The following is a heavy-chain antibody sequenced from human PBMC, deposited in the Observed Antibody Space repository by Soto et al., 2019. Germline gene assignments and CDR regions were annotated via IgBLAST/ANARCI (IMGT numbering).Heavy chain of an antibody. CDR2: TLYSGNS. V-gene: IGHV4-61*08. CDR1: GGSVSSGGYY. CDR3: ATFGSGWNY. J-gene: IGHJ4*02. Sequence: SETLSLTCSVSGGSVSSGGYYWTWIRQPPGKGLEWIGYTLYSGNSNYNPSLKSRVTLSVETSKNQFSLKLSSVTAADTAVYYCATFGSGWNYWGQGTLVTVSS. D-gene: IGHD6-19*01.